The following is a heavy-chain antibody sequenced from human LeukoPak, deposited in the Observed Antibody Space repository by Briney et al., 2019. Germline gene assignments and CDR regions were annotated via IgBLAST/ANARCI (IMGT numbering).Heavy chain of an antibody. CDR1: GYSFTSYW. CDR3: ARHSIAVAVWPLDY. Sequence: GESLKISCKGSGYSFTSYWISWVRRMPGKGLEWMGRVDPSDSYTNYSPSFQGHVTISADKSISTAYLQWSSLKASDTAMYYCARHSIAVAVWPLDYWGQGTLVTVSS. V-gene: IGHV5-10-1*01. J-gene: IGHJ4*02. D-gene: IGHD6-19*01. CDR2: VDPSDSYT.